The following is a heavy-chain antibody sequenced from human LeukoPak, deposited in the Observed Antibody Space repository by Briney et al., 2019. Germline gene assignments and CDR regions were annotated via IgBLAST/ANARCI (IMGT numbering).Heavy chain of an antibody. CDR1: GFTFSSYE. J-gene: IGHJ6*04. D-gene: IGHD5-24*01. V-gene: IGHV3-48*03. Sequence: GGSLRLSCAASGFTFSSYEMNWVRQAPGKGLEWVSYISSSGSTTFYADSVKGRFTISRDNAKNSLYLQMNSLRAEDTALYYCARDGGYNPQDVWGKGTTVTISS. CDR2: ISSSGSTT. CDR3: ARDGGYNPQDV.